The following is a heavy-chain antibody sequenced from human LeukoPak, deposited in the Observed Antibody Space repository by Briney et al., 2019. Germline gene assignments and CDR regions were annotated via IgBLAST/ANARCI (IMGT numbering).Heavy chain of an antibody. CDR3: ARANYDILIRPTGMDV. CDR1: GYTFTGYY. D-gene: IGHD3-9*01. V-gene: IGHV1-2*06. Sequence: ASVKVSCKASGYTFTGYYMHWVRQAPGQGLEWMGRINPNSGGTNYAQKFQGRVTMTRDTSISTAYMELSRLRSDDTAVYYCARANYDILIRPTGMDVWGQGTTVTVSS. CDR2: INPNSGGT. J-gene: IGHJ6*02.